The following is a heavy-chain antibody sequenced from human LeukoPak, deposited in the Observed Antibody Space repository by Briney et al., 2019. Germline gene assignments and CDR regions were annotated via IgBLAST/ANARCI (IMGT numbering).Heavy chain of an antibody. V-gene: IGHV4-39*07. Sequence: SETLSLTCTVSGGSINSGDYYWVWIRQPPGKGLEWIGSIYYSGSTSYNPSLKSRVTMTVDTSKSQFSLKLSSVTAADTAVYYCARTTMVRGTYYMDVWGKGTTVTISS. CDR3: ARTTMVRGTYYMDV. CDR1: GGSINSGDYY. J-gene: IGHJ6*03. CDR2: IYYSGST. D-gene: IGHD3-10*01.